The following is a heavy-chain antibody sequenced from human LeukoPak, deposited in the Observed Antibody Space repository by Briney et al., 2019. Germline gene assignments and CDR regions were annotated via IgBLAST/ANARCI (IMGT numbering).Heavy chain of an antibody. J-gene: IGHJ4*02. CDR1: GGSISSGDYY. Sequence: SQTLPLTCTVSGGSISSGDYYWSWIRQPPGKGLEWIGYIYYSGSTYYNPSLKSRVTISVDTSKNQFSLKLSSVTAADTAVYYCARGGYSSSSGFDYWGQGTLVTVSS. CDR2: IYYSGST. CDR3: ARGGYSSSSGFDY. V-gene: IGHV4-30-4*01. D-gene: IGHD6-6*01.